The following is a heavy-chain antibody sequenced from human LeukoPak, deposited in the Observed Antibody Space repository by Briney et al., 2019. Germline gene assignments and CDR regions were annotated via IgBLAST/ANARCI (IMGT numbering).Heavy chain of an antibody. Sequence: GGSLRLSCAGSGFSFSSYGMHWVRQAPGKGLEWMAFIRSDGSNKYYADSVKGRFTISRDNSKNTLYLQMNSLRVEDTAVYYCARDMMGATLYFDSWGQGTLVTVSS. V-gene: IGHV3-30*02. CDR2: IRSDGSNK. CDR1: GFSFSSYG. CDR3: ARDMMGATLYFDS. D-gene: IGHD1-26*01. J-gene: IGHJ4*02.